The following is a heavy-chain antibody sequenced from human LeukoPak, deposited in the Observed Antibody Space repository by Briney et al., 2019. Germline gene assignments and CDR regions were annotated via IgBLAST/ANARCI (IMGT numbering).Heavy chain of an antibody. J-gene: IGHJ4*02. CDR3: AKDRANAWTSDY. D-gene: IGHD3/OR15-3a*01. V-gene: IGHV3-30*02. CDR1: GFTFSNYA. CDR2: TTCDEGDK. Sequence: GGSLRLSCAASGFTFSNYAMYWLRQAPGKGLEWVAFTTCDEGDKFYADSVKGRFTISRDNSKNTLYLQMNSLRAEDTALYYCAKDRANAWTSDYWGRGTLVTVSS.